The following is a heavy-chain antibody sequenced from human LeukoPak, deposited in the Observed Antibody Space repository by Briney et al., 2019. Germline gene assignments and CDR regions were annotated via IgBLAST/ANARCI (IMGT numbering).Heavy chain of an antibody. D-gene: IGHD2-15*01. CDR3: VGFPDCY. V-gene: IGHV4-39*01. Sequence: SETLSLTCTVSGGSISSNSWYWGWLRQPPGKGLEWVVSICCSGSTYYNPSLKGRVTISVDTSKNQCSLKLSSVTAAVTAVYYCVGFPDCYWGQGTLVTVSS. CDR2: ICCSGST. CDR1: GGSISSNSWY. J-gene: IGHJ4*02.